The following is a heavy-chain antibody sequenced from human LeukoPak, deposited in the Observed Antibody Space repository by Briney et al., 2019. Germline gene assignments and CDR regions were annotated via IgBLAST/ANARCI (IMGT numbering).Heavy chain of an antibody. Sequence: GGSLRLSCGASGFTFSSYGMHWVRQAPGKGLEWVAFIRYDGSNKYYADSVKGRFTISRDNSKNTLYLQMNSLRAEDTAVYYCAKDLFPNVVVTATFDYWGQGTLVTVSS. CDR2: IRYDGSNK. D-gene: IGHD2-21*02. V-gene: IGHV3-30*02. J-gene: IGHJ4*02. CDR1: GFTFSSYG. CDR3: AKDLFPNVVVTATFDY.